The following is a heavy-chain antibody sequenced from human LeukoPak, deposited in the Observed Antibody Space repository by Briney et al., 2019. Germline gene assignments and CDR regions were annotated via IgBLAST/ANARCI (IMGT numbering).Heavy chain of an antibody. CDR1: GGSFSAYY. J-gene: IGHJ4*02. V-gene: IGHV4-34*09. CDR2: INHSGST. Sequence: PSETLSLTCAVYGGSFSAYYWSWIRQPPGKGLEWIGKINHSGSTNYNPSLKSRVTISVDTSKNQFSLKLSSVTAADTAVYYCARDSTVGDYESGYFDYWGQGTLVTVSS. CDR3: ARDSTVGDYESGYFDY. D-gene: IGHD4-17*01.